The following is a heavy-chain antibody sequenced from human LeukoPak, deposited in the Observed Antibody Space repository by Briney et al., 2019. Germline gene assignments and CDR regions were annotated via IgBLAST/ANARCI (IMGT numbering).Heavy chain of an antibody. CDR1: GFAFSSYG. V-gene: IGHV3-33*01. J-gene: IGHJ6*02. CDR3: ARFRGFGEPRMDV. CDR2: IWYDGSNK. D-gene: IGHD3-10*01. Sequence: PGRSLRLSCAASGFAFSSYGMHWVRQAPGKGLEWVAVIWYDGSNKYYADSVKGRFTISRDNSKNTLYLQMNSLRAEDTAVYYCARFRGFGEPRMDVWGQGTTVTVSS.